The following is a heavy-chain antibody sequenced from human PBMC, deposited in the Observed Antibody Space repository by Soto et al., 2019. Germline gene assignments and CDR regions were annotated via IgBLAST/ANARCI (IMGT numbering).Heavy chain of an antibody. V-gene: IGHV3-21*01. CDR2: ISSSSSYI. CDR3: ARDLGDIPDRGGGWTSYYFDY. CDR1: GFTFSSYS. J-gene: IGHJ4*02. D-gene: IGHD3-10*01. Sequence: GGSLRLSCAASGFTFSSYSMNWVRQAPGKGLEWVSSISSSSSYIYYADSVKGRFTISRDNAKNSLYLQMNSLRAEDTAVYYCARDLGDIPDRGGGWTSYYFDYWGQGTLVTVSS.